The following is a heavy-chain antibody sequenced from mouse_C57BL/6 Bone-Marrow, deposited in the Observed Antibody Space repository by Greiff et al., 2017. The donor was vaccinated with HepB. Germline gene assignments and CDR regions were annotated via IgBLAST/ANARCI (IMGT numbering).Heavy chain of an antibody. CDR1: GFSFNTYA. D-gene: IGHD4-1*01. V-gene: IGHV10-1*01. Sequence: DVMLVESGGGLVQPKGSLKLSCAASGFSFNTYAMNWVRQAPGKGLEWVARIRSKSNNYATYYADSVKDRFTISRDDSESMLYLQMNNLKTEDTAMYYCVSLNWDEAYWGQGTLVTVSA. CDR3: VSLNWDEAY. CDR2: IRSKSNNYAT. J-gene: IGHJ3*01.